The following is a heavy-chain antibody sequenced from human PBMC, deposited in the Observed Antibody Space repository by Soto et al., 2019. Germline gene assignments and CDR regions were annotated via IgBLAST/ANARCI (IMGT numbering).Heavy chain of an antibody. V-gene: IGHV1-18*01. CDR2: ISAYNGNT. J-gene: IGHJ3*02. CDR3: AGSTVTGYSSGWKGDAFDI. D-gene: IGHD6-19*01. Sequence: ASVKVSCKASGYTFTSYGISWVRQAPGQGLEWMGWISAYNGNTNYAQKLQGRVTMTTDTSTSTAYMELRSLRSDDTAVYYCAGSTVTGYSSGWKGDAFDIWGQGTMVTVSS. CDR1: GYTFTSYG.